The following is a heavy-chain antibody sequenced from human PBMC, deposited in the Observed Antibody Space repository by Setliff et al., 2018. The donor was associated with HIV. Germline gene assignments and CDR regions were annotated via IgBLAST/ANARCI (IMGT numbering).Heavy chain of an antibody. CDR1: GFNFRSYG. J-gene: IGHJ4*01. V-gene: IGHV3-48*04. CDR3: ASFFGDYGY. CDR2: IGSSNHGI. D-gene: IGHD3-3*01. Sequence: SLKISCAAPGFNFRSYGMTWVRQAPGKGLDWVAHIGSSNHGIHYTASVQGRFTVSRDNANNLLFLQMNNLRVEDTAVYYCASFFGDYGYWGHGTQVTVSS.